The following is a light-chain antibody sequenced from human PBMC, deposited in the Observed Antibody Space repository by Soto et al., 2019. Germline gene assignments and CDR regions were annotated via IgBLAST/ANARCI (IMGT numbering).Light chain of an antibody. J-gene: IGKJ4*01. CDR1: QGISSY. Sequence: AIRMTQSPSSFSASTGDRVTITCRASQGISSYLAWYQQKPGKAPKLLIYAASTLQSGVPSRFSGSGSVTDFTLTISCLQSEDFATYYYQQYYSYPPLTFGGGTKVEIK. CDR2: AAS. CDR3: QQYYSYPPLT. V-gene: IGKV1-8*01.